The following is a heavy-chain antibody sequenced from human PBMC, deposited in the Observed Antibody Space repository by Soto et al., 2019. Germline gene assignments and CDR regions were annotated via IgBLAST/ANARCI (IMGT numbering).Heavy chain of an antibody. Sequence: QLQLQESGPGLVKPSETLSLTCTVSGDSISSSTYYWGWIRQPPGKGLEWIGSIYYSGSTYYSPSHKSRVPIPVNPSKNRFSLKLTFVTAADPVVYFCARSSRGSDYSYYYGMAVGAQGTTVTVPS. J-gene: IGHJ6*02. V-gene: IGHV4-39*01. CDR1: GDSISSSTYY. CDR3: ARSSRGSDYSYYYGMAV. CDR2: IYYSGST. D-gene: IGHD3-16*01.